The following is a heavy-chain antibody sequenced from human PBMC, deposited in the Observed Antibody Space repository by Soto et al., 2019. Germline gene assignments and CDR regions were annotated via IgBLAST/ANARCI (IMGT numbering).Heavy chain of an antibody. J-gene: IGHJ4*02. CDR3: AKGSIEYSASADN. D-gene: IGHD5-12*01. CDR1: GFSFSSYA. V-gene: IGHV3-23*01. Sequence: EVQLLESGGGLVQPGGSLRLSCAASGFSFSSYAMVWVRQAPGKGLEWVSVISARGGSSYFADSVKGRFTISRDNSKNVLSLEMNSLRAEDTAIYFCAKGSIEYSASADNWGQGTLLLVSS. CDR2: ISARGGSS.